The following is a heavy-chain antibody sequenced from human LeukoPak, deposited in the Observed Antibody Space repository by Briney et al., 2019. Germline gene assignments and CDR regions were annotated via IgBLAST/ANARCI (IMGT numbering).Heavy chain of an antibody. CDR3: ARHNREDPFDY. D-gene: IGHD1-14*01. Sequence: SETLSLTCTVSGGSISSYYWSWIRQPPGKGLEWIGYIYYSGSTNYNPSLKSRVSISVDTSKNQFSLKLSSVTAADTAVYYCARHNREDPFDYWGQGTLVTVSS. CDR1: GGSISSYY. CDR2: IYYSGST. V-gene: IGHV4-59*08. J-gene: IGHJ4*02.